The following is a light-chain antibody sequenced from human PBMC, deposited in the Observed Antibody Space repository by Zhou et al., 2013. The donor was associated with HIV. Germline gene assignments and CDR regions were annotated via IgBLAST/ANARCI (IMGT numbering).Light chain of an antibody. CDR1: QSISSY. CDR3: QQYNRYSPVWT. V-gene: IGKV1-39*01. J-gene: IGKJ1*01. CDR2: AAS. Sequence: DIQMTQSPSSLSASVGDRVTITCRASQSISSYLNWYQQKPGKAPKLLIYAASSLQSGVPSRFSGSGSETEFTLTINSLQPEDFATYYCQQYNRYSPVWTFGQGTKVEIK.